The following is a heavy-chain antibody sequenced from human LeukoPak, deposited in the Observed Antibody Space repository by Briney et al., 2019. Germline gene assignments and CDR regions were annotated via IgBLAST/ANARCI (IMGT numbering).Heavy chain of an antibody. D-gene: IGHD6-6*01. CDR1: GFTFSSYG. Sequence: GGSLRPSCAASGFTFSSYGMHWVRQAPGKGLEWVAFIRYDGSNKYYADSVKGRFTISRDNSKNTLYLQMNSLRAEDTAVYYCARGEWSSSPFDYWGQGTLVTVSS. CDR3: ARGEWSSSPFDY. J-gene: IGHJ4*02. V-gene: IGHV3-30*02. CDR2: IRYDGSNK.